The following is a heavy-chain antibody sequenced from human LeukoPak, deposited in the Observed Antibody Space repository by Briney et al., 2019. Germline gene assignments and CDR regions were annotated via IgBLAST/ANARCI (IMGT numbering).Heavy chain of an antibody. J-gene: IGHJ6*03. V-gene: IGHV4-30-4*08. D-gene: IGHD1-1*01. CDR2: IYYSGST. Sequence: PSETLSLTCTVSGGSISSGDYYWSWIRQPPGKGLEWIGYIYYSGSTYYNPSLKSRVTISVDTSKNQFSLKLSSVTAADTAVYYCARITRYYYYMDVWGQGTTVTVSS. CDR3: ARITRYYYYMDV. CDR1: GGSISSGDYY.